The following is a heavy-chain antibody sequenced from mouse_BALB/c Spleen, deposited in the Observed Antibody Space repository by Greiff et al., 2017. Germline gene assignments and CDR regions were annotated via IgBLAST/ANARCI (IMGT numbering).Heavy chain of an antibody. J-gene: IGHJ3*01. Sequence: EVQGVESGPSLVKPSQSLSLTCSVSGDSITSGYWNWIRKFPGNKLEYMGYISYSGSTYYNPSLKSRISITRDKSKNQYYLQLNSVTTADTATYYCARSDYDYDSWFAYWGQGTLVTVSA. D-gene: IGHD2-4*01. CDR2: ISYSGST. CDR3: ARSDYDYDSWFAY. V-gene: IGHV3-8*02. CDR1: GDSITSGY.